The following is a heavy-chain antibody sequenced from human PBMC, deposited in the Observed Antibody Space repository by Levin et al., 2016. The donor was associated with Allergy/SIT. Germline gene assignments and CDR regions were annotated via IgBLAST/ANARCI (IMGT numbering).Heavy chain of an antibody. CDR2: MYSGGTT. V-gene: IGHV4-59*08. CDR3: ARGIYSYVNGFYGLGAFDI. CDR1: GGSISNYY. J-gene: IGHJ3*02. D-gene: IGHD3-16*01. Sequence: SETLSLTCTVSGGSISNYYWSWIRQPPGKGLEWIGYMYSGGTTNYNPSLENRVTMSVDTSKNHFSLKLTSVTAADSAVYYCARGIYSYVNGFYGLGAFDIWGQGTMVTVSS.